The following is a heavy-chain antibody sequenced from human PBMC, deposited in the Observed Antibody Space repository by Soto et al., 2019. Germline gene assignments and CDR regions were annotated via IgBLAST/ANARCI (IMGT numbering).Heavy chain of an antibody. CDR1: DGSISNFY. Sequence: QVHLRESGPGLVKPSETLSLSCTVSDGSISNFYWSWIRQPPGKGLEWIGYITSSGNTNYNPSLTSRVSISGDTSKKQFALNLTSVTAADTAVYYCARAPMVLTRSYFDSWGQGTPVTVSS. V-gene: IGHV4-59*01. D-gene: IGHD3-22*01. CDR3: ARAPMVLTRSYFDS. J-gene: IGHJ4*02. CDR2: ITSSGNT.